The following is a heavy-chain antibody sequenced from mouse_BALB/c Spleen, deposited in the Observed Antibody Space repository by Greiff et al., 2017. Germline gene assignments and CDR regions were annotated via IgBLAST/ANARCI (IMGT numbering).Heavy chain of an antibody. V-gene: IGHV3-8*02. CDR2: ISYSGST. CDR1: GDSITSGY. CDR3: ARYIWDGGYWYFDV. Sequence: EVKLMESGPSLVKPSQTLSLTCSVTGDSITSGYWNWIRKFPGNKLEYMGYISYSGSTYYNPSLKSRISITRDTSKNQYYLQLNSVTTEDTATYYCARYIWDGGYWYFDVWGAGTTVTVSS. D-gene: IGHD4-1*01. J-gene: IGHJ1*01.